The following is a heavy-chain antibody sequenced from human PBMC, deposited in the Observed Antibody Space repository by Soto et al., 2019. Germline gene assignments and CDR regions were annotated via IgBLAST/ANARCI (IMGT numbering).Heavy chain of an antibody. D-gene: IGHD3-22*01. CDR2: MYHSGST. J-gene: IGHJ4*02. CDR1: GYYISSGYS. Sequence: SETLSLTCAVSGYYISSGYSWGCIRQPPVKGLAWIGSMYHSGSTYYNPSLKSRVTISVDTPKNQFSLKLSSVTAADTAVYYCARVGRRGDSSGYYPRDFDYWGQGTLVTVS. V-gene: IGHV4-38-2*01. CDR3: ARVGRRGDSSGYYPRDFDY.